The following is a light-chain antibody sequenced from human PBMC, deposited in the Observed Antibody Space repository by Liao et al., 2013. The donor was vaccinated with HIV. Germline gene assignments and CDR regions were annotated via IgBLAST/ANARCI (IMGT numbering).Light chain of an antibody. J-gene: IGLJ1*01. Sequence: SYELTQPPSVSVSPGQTASITCSGDKLGDKYASWYQQKPGHSPVVVIFEDTKRPSGIPERFSGSNSGNTATLTIRGTQTMDEADYYCQAWDSSSYVFGTGTKVTVL. V-gene: IGLV3-1*01. CDR2: EDT. CDR1: KLGDKY. CDR3: QAWDSSSYV.